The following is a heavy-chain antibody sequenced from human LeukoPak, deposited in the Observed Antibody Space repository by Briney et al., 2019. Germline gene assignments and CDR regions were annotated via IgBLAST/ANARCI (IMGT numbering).Heavy chain of an antibody. Sequence: PSEALSLTCAVYGGSFSGYYWSWIRQPPGKGLEWIGEINHNGSTNYNPSLKSRVTISVDTSKNQFSLKLSSATAADTAVCYCARRHLITMVRGVSYFDYWGQGTLVTVSS. CDR1: GGSFSGYY. D-gene: IGHD3-10*01. CDR2: INHNGST. J-gene: IGHJ4*02. V-gene: IGHV4-34*01. CDR3: ARRHLITMVRGVSYFDY.